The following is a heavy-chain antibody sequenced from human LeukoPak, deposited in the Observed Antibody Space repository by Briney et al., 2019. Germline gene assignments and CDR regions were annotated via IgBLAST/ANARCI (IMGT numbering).Heavy chain of an antibody. Sequence: GGSLRLSCAASGFTFSSYGMHWVRQAPGKGLEWVAVIWYDGSNKYYADSVKGRFTISRDNSKNTLYLQMNSLRAEDTAVYYCARETRMWVYGMDVWGQGTTVTVSS. D-gene: IGHD1-26*01. CDR3: ARETRMWVYGMDV. V-gene: IGHV3-33*01. J-gene: IGHJ6*02. CDR2: IWYDGSNK. CDR1: GFTFSSYG.